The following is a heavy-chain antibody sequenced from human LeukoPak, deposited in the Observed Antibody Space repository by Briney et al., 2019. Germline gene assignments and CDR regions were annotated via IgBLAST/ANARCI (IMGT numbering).Heavy chain of an antibody. V-gene: IGHV3-23*01. Sequence: PGGSLRLSCAASGFTFSTYAMSWVRQAPGKGLEWVSAISGSGLRTYYADSVKGRFTISRDISKNTLYLQMDSLRAEDTAVYYCAKYRVTMIVVVAFDIWGQGTMVTVSS. CDR2: ISGSGLRT. D-gene: IGHD3-22*01. CDR1: GFTFSTYA. J-gene: IGHJ3*02. CDR3: AKYRVTMIVVVAFDI.